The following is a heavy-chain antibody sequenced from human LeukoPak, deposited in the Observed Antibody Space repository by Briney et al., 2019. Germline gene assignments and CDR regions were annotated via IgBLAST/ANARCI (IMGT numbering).Heavy chain of an antibody. CDR1: GFTFSNAW. D-gene: IGHD3-3*01. CDR2: IKSKTDGGTT. V-gene: IGHV3-15*01. Sequence: NPGGSLRLSCAASGFTFSNAWMSWVRQAPGKGLEWVGRIKSKTDGGTTDYAAPVKGRFTISRDDSKNTLYLQMNSLKTEDTAVYYCTTAFRSGYYTVDAFDIWGQGTMVTVSS. CDR3: TTAFRSGYYTVDAFDI. J-gene: IGHJ3*02.